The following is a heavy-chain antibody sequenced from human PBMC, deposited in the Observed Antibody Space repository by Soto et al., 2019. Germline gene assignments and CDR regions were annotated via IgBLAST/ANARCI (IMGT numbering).Heavy chain of an antibody. Sequence: QVQLVQSGAGVKKPGSSVKVSCKASGGTFRSYSINWVRQAPGQGLEWMGELIPIFGTANYAQKFQGRVTITADESTSTAYLELSSLRSEDTAVYYCARDGGRHAGGIDYWGQGTRVTLSS. CDR1: GGTFRSYS. J-gene: IGHJ4*02. V-gene: IGHV1-69*01. CDR2: LIPIFGTA. D-gene: IGHD1-26*01. CDR3: ARDGGRHAGGIDY.